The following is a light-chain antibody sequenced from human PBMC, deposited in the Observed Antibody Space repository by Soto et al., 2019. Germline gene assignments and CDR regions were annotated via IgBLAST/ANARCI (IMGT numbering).Light chain of an antibody. CDR2: AAS. J-gene: IGKJ1*01. Sequence: QMTQSPSSLSASVGDRVTITCRASQSISSYLNWYQQKPGKAPKLLIYAASSLQSGVPSRFSGSGSGTDFTLSISSLQPEDFATYYCQQSYSTPRTFGQATKVDIK. CDR3: QQSYSTPRT. V-gene: IGKV1-39*01. CDR1: QSISSY.